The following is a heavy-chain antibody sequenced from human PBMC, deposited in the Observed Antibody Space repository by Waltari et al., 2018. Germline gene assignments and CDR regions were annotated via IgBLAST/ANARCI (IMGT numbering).Heavy chain of an antibody. Sequence: QVQLVQSGAEVKKPGSSVKVSCKASGDTFSNSVISWVRQARGQGLEWMGGVIPVLGVPNYAQKFQGRVTFTADESTRTAYMELSSLRPEDTAVYYCARDRSAATVTNWFDPWGQGTLVTVSS. CDR1: GDTFSNSV. D-gene: IGHD4-17*01. J-gene: IGHJ5*02. CDR2: VIPVLGVP. V-gene: IGHV1-69*04. CDR3: ARDRSAATVTNWFDP.